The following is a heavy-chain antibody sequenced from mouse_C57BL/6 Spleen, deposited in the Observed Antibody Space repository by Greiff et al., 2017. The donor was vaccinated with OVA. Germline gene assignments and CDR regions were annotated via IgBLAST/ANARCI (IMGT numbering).Heavy chain of an antibody. CDR3: AKGSIYYYGSSHAMDY. D-gene: IGHD1-1*01. CDR1: GYAFSSYW. J-gene: IGHJ4*01. CDR2: IYPGDGDT. V-gene: IGHV1-80*01. Sequence: QVQLKQSGAELVKPGASVKISCKASGYAFSSYWMNWVKQRPGKGLEWIGEIYPGDGDTNYNGKFKGKATLTADKSSSTAYMQLSSLTSEDSAVYFCAKGSIYYYGSSHAMDYWGQGTSVTVSS.